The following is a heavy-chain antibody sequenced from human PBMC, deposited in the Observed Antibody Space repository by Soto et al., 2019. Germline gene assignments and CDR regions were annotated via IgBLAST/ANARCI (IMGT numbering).Heavy chain of an antibody. CDR2: ISAYNGNT. CDR1: GYTFTSYG. J-gene: IGHJ6*02. CDR3: ARDLKGYCSGGSCYPYYYYYGMDV. Sequence: ASVKVSCKASGYTFTSYGISWVRQAPGQGLEWMGWISAYNGNTNYAQKPQGRVTMTTDTSTSTAYMELRSLRSDDTAVYYCARDLKGYCSGGSCYPYYYYYGMDVWGQGTTVTVSS. D-gene: IGHD2-15*01. V-gene: IGHV1-18*04.